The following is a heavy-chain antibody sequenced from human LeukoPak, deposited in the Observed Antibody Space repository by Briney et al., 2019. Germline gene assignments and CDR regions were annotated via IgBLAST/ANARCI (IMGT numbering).Heavy chain of an antibody. Sequence: SETLSLTCTVSGGSISSSSYYWSWIRQPPGKGLEWIGYIYYSGSTYYNPSLKSRVTISVDTSKNQFSLKLSSVTAADTAVYYCASSSGTTRGAFDIWGQGTMVTVSS. CDR2: IYYSGST. V-gene: IGHV4-30-4*08. D-gene: IGHD4-11*01. J-gene: IGHJ3*02. CDR3: ASSSGTTRGAFDI. CDR1: GGSISSSSYY.